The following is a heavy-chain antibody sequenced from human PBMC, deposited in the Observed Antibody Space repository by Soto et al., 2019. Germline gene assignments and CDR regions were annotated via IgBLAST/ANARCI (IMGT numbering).Heavy chain of an antibody. V-gene: IGHV4-4*07. CDR1: GGSIRASY. J-gene: IGHJ5*02. D-gene: IGHD3-22*01. Sequence: PSETLSLTCTVSGGSIRASYWSWIRQPAGKGLEWIGRIYSTGSTNYNPSFRSRVTMSVDTPKNQFSLKLSSVTAADTAVYYCAKDEYYDSNNWFDPWGQGTLVTVSS. CDR3: AKDEYYDSNNWFDP. CDR2: IYSTGST.